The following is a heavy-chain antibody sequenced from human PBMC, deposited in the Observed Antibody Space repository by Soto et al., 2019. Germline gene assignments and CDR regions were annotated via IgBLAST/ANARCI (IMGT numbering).Heavy chain of an antibody. D-gene: IGHD3-10*01. CDR3: ARTNFYGSGSYYNHNWFDP. J-gene: IGHJ5*02. CDR2: IYYSGST. CDR1: GGSISSYY. Sequence: SETLSLTCTVSGGSISSYYWSWIRQPPGKGLEWIGYIYYSGSTNYNPSLKSRVTISVDTSKNQFSLKLSSVTAADTAVYYCARTNFYGSGSYYNHNWFDPWGQGTLVTVSS. V-gene: IGHV4-59*01.